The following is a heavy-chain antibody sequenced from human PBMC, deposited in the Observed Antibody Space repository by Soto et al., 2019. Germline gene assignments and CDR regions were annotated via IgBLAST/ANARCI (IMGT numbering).Heavy chain of an antibody. D-gene: IGHD3-22*01. CDR1: GGSFSGYY. Sequence: PSETLSLTCAVYGGSFSGYYWSWIRQPPGKGLEWIGYIYYSGSTNYNPSLKSRVTISVDTSKNQFSLKLSSVTAADTAVYYCARVRDLYDSSGYPSYYFDYWGQGTLVTVSS. V-gene: IGHV4-59*01. CDR2: IYYSGST. CDR3: ARVRDLYDSSGYPSYYFDY. J-gene: IGHJ4*02.